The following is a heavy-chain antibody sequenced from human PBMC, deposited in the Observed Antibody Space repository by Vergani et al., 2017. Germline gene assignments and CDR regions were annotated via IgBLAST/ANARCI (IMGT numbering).Heavy chain of an antibody. CDR2: ISGGSNFI. CDR1: GFTFNTYT. CDR3: AKDGIAAAGYHMYYFDY. D-gene: IGHD6-13*01. J-gene: IGHJ4*02. Sequence: EVQLVESGGALVKPGGSLRLSCAASGFTFNTYTMNWVRQAPGKGLEWVSSISGGSNFIYYADSVKGRFTISRDNAKNSLYLQMNSLRAEDTAVYYCAKDGIAAAGYHMYYFDYWGQGTLVTVSS. V-gene: IGHV3-21*01.